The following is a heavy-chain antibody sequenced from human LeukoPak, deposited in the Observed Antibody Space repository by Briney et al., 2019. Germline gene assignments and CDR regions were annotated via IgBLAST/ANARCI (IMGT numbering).Heavy chain of an antibody. J-gene: IGHJ3*02. Sequence: SETLSLTCTVSGGSISSYYWSWIRQPPGKGLEWIGYIYYSGSTNYNPSLKSRVTISVDTSKNQFSLKLSSVTAADTAVYYCGGYSLRRSAFDIWGQGTMVTVSS. CDR2: IYYSGST. V-gene: IGHV4-59*01. CDR3: GGYSLRRSAFDI. CDR1: GGSISSYY. D-gene: IGHD5-18*01.